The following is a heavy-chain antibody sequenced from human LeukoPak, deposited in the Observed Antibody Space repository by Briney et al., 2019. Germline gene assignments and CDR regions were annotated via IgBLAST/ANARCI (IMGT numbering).Heavy chain of an antibody. CDR1: GYTFTSYY. D-gene: IGHD3-10*02. CDR3: ARDLGVRGDGRELTQLSFDY. J-gene: IGHJ4*02. Sequence: ASVKVSCKASGYTFTSYYMHWVRPAPGQGLEWMGIINPSGGSTSYAQKFQGRVTMTRDTSTSTVYMELSSLRSEDTAVYYCARDLGVRGDGRELTQLSFDYWGQGTLVTVSS. V-gene: IGHV1-46*01. CDR2: INPSGGST.